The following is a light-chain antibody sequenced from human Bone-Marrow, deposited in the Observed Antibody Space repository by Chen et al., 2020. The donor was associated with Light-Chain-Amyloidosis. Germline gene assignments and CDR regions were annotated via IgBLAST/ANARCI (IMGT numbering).Light chain of an antibody. CDR1: SSDVGGDNH. CDR3: SSYTITNTLV. J-gene: IGLJ1*01. CDR2: EFT. V-gene: IGLV2-14*01. Sequence: QSALTQPASVSGSPGQSITISCTGTSSDVGGDNHVSWYQQHPDKAPKLMIYEFTNRPSWVPDRFSGSKSDKTASLTISGLQTEDEADYFCSSYTITNTLVFGSGTRVTVL.